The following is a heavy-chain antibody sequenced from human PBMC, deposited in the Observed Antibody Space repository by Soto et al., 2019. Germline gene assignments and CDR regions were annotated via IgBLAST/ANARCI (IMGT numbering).Heavy chain of an antibody. CDR2: ISSSSSYI. Sequence: EVQLVESGGGLVKPGGSLRLSCAASGFTFSSYSMNWVRQAPGKGLEWVSSISSSSSYIYYADSVKGRFTISRDNAKNSLYLQMNSLRAEDTAVYYCARERRDSGYDLGAFDIWGQGTMVTVSS. D-gene: IGHD5-12*01. V-gene: IGHV3-21*01. CDR1: GFTFSSYS. J-gene: IGHJ3*02. CDR3: ARERRDSGYDLGAFDI.